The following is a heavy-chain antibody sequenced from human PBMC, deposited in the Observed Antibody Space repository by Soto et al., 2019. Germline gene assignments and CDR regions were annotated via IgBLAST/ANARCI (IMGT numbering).Heavy chain of an antibody. CDR3: EKVRWFGELGELDY. V-gene: IGHV3-30*18. J-gene: IGHJ4*02. D-gene: IGHD3-10*01. CDR1: GFTFSSYG. CDR2: ISYDGSNK. Sequence: QVQLVESGGGVVQPGRSLRLSCAASGFTFSSYGMHWVRQAPGKGLEWVAVISYDGSNKYYADSVKGRFTISRDNSKNTLYLQMNSLIAEDTAVYYCEKVRWFGELGELDYWGQGTLVTVSS.